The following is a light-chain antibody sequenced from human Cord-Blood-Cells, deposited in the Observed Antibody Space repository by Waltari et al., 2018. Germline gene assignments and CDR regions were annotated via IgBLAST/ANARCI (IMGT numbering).Light chain of an antibody. J-gene: IGLJ2*01. V-gene: IGLV1-47*01. Sequence: QSVLPQPPSASGTPGQRVTLSCFGRSPNIGSNYVYWYQQLPGTAPKLLIYRNNQRPSGVPDRFSGSKSGTSASLAISGLRSEDEADYYCAAWDDSLSGRVVFGGGTKLTVL. CDR3: AAWDDSLSGRVV. CDR1: SPNIGSNY. CDR2: RNN.